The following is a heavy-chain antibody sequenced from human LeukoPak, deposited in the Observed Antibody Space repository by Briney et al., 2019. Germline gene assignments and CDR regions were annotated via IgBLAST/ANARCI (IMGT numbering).Heavy chain of an antibody. D-gene: IGHD3-10*01. Sequence: GGSLRLSCAASGFTFSSYWMSWVRQAPGKGLEWVANIKQDGSEKYYVDSVKGRFTISRDNAKNSLYLQMNSLRAEDTAVYYCVREMARLLWFGESLNNWFDPWGQGTLVTVSS. CDR2: IKQDGSEK. J-gene: IGHJ5*02. CDR1: GFTFSSYW. CDR3: VREMARLLWFGESLNNWFDP. V-gene: IGHV3-7*03.